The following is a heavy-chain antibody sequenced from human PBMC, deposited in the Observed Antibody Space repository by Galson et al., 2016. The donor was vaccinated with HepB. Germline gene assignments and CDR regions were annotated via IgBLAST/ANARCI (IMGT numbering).Heavy chain of an antibody. CDR3: ARALTGIVATGGH. V-gene: IGHV3-30*03. CDR2: ISYDTNNN. J-gene: IGHJ4*02. Sequence: SLRLSCAASGFNFGSFSMHWVRQAPGKGLEWVALISYDTNNNYYADSVKGRFTISRDDSKNTLYLQMNSLRPEDTAVYYCARALTGIVATGGHWGQGTQVTVSS. CDR1: GFNFGSFS. D-gene: IGHD5-12*01.